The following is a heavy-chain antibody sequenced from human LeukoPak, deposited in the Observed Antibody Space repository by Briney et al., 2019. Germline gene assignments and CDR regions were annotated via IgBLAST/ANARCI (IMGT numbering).Heavy chain of an antibody. CDR3: AKLSLYGYSSGWYGDY. V-gene: IGHV3-23*01. CDR1: GFTFSSYA. D-gene: IGHD6-19*01. CDR2: ISVSGGST. J-gene: IGHJ4*02. Sequence: GGSLRLSCAASGFTFSSYAMSWVRQAPGKGLEWVSAISVSGGSTYYADSVKGRFTISRDNSKNTLYLQMNSLRAEDTAVYYCAKLSLYGYSSGWYGDYWGQGTLVTVSS.